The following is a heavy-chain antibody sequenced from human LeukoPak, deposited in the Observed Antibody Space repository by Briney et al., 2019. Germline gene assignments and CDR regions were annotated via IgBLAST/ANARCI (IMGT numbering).Heavy chain of an antibody. Sequence: GGSLRLSCAASGFTFSSYAMSWVRQAPGKGLEWVSAISGSGGNTYYADSVKGRFTISRDNSKNTLYLQMNSLRAEDTAVYYCAKDKGFTTGTVDSYFDYWGQGTLVTVSS. D-gene: IGHD1-1*01. J-gene: IGHJ4*02. CDR3: AKDKGFTTGTVDSYFDY. CDR2: ISGSGGNT. V-gene: IGHV3-23*01. CDR1: GFTFSSYA.